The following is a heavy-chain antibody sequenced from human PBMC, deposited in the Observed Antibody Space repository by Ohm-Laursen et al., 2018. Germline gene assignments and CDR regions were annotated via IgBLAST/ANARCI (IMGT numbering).Heavy chain of an antibody. CDR1: GGYFSGYH. D-gene: IGHD1-1*01. CDR3: ARIDWTPDY. CDR2: IYHSGIT. V-gene: IGHV4-38-2*01. Sequence: GTLSLTCAVYGGYFSGYHWDWIRQTPGKGLEWIASIYHSGITYYNPSLKSRFIISVDTSKNQFSLKLSSVTAADTAVYYCARIDWTPDYWGQGTLVTVSS. J-gene: IGHJ4*02.